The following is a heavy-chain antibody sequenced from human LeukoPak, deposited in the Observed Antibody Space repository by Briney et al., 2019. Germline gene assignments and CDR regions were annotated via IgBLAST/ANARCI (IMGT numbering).Heavy chain of an antibody. CDR2: ISSSGSFT. Sequence: GGSLRLSCAVPGFTFSSYSMNWVRQGPGKGLEWVSSISSSGSFTYYADSVRGRFTISRDNAKNSLYLQMNSLRAEDTAVYHCARGVRGVINYMDVWGKGTTVTVSS. D-gene: IGHD3-10*01. J-gene: IGHJ6*03. CDR3: ARGVRGVINYMDV. V-gene: IGHV3-21*01. CDR1: GFTFSSYS.